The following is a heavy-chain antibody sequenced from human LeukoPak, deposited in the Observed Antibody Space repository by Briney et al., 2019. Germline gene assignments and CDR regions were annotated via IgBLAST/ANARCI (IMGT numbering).Heavy chain of an antibody. CDR1: GFTFSSYS. D-gene: IGHD1-26*01. CDR3: ARDPYSGSYGNYYYYFMDV. CDR2: ITSGSSYI. Sequence: GGSLRLSCAASGFTFSSYSMNWVRQAPGKGLEWVSSITSGSSYIYYADSVKGRFTISRYNAKNSLYLQMNSLRAEDTAVYYCARDPYSGSYGNYYYYFMDVWGKGTTVTISS. J-gene: IGHJ6*03. V-gene: IGHV3-21*01.